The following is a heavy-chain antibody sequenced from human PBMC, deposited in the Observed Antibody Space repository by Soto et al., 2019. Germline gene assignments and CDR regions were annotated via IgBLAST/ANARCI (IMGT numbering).Heavy chain of an antibody. CDR2: ISYDGSNK. J-gene: IGHJ4*02. D-gene: IGHD5-18*01. V-gene: IGHV3-30-3*01. Sequence: PGGSLRLSCAASGFTFSSHAMHWVRQAPGKGLEWVAVISYDGSNKYYADSVKGRFTISRDNYRNTLYLQMNSLRAEDTAVYYCAKDFGYSYGPLDYWGQGTLVTVSS. CDR1: GFTFSSHA. CDR3: AKDFGYSYGPLDY.